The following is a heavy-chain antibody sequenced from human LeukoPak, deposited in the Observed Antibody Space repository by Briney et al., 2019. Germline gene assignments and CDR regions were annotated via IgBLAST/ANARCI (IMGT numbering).Heavy chain of an antibody. D-gene: IGHD3-10*01. V-gene: IGHV3-48*02. CDR3: ARAGGLLWFGEVLESSDAFHI. CDR1: GFTFSNYD. CDR2: ISSGSSTI. Sequence: PGGSLRLSCAASGFTFSNYDMNWVRQAPGKGLEWVSYISSGSSTIYYADSVKGRFTISRDNAKNSLYLQVNSLRDEDTAVYYCARAGGLLWFGEVLESSDAFHIWGQGTMVTVSS. J-gene: IGHJ3*02.